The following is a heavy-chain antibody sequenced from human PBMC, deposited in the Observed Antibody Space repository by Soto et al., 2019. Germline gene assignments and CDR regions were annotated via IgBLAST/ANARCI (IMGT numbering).Heavy chain of an antibody. J-gene: IGHJ4*02. Sequence: SVKVSCKASGGTFSSYAISWVRQAPGQGREWMGGIIPIFGTANYAQKFQGRVTITADESTSTAYMELSSLRSEDTAVYYCARAGITMVRGVINTKGSFDYWGQGTLVTVSS. D-gene: IGHD3-10*01. V-gene: IGHV1-69*13. CDR3: ARAGITMVRGVINTKGSFDY. CDR2: IIPIFGTA. CDR1: GGTFSSYA.